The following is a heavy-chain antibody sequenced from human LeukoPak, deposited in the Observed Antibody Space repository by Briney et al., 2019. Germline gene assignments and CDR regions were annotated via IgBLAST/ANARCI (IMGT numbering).Heavy chain of an antibody. CDR1: GFTFTNYA. J-gene: IGHJ3*02. CDR2: ISGRGGST. CDR3: AKDRFCGSVSCTGGTAFDI. V-gene: IGHV3-23*01. D-gene: IGHD2-2*01. Sequence: GGSLRLSCALSGFTFTNYALYWVRQAPGRGLECVSGISGRGGSTSFADSVNGRFTISRDNSKNIMYLEMNSLRAEDTAIYYCAKDRFCGSVSCTGGTAFDIWGQGTLVTVSP.